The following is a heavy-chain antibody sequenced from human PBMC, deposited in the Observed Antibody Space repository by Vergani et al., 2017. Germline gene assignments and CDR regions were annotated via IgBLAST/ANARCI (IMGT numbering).Heavy chain of an antibody. CDR1: GYTFSNYY. Sequence: QVQVVQSGAEVKKSGASVKVSCKTSGYTFSNYYMHWVRQAPGQGLEWMGIINPSGGHTNYAQKFQGRVTMTRAPFTSTVYMELSSLRSEDTAIYYCARGDYGILTGYRYWGQGTLVTVSA. J-gene: IGHJ4*02. CDR2: INPSGGHT. V-gene: IGHV1-46*03. CDR3: ARGDYGILTGYRY. D-gene: IGHD3-9*01.